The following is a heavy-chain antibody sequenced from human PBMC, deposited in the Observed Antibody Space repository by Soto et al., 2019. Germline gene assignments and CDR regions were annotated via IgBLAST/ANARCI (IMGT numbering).Heavy chain of an antibody. V-gene: IGHV3-7*01. CDR3: ARDLSIFGVPTAFDY. D-gene: IGHD3-3*01. CDR1: GFTFSSYW. Sequence: GGSLRLSCAASGFTFSSYWMSWVRQAPGKGLEWVANIKQDGSEKYYVDSVKGRFTISRDNAKNSLYLQMNSLRAEDTAVYYCARDLSIFGVPTAFDYWGQGTVVTVSS. CDR2: IKQDGSEK. J-gene: IGHJ4*02.